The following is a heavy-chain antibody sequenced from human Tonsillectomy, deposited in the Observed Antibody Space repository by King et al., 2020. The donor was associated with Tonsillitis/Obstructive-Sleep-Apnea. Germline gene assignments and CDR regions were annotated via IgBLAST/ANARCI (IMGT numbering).Heavy chain of an antibody. CDR1: GGSFSGHY. J-gene: IGHJ4*02. D-gene: IGHD3-3*01. Sequence: VQLQQWGAGLLKPSETLSLTCAVYGGSFSGHYWSWIRQPPGEGLEWIGEINHSGSTNYNPSLKSRVTMSVDTSKNQFSLNLNSVTAADTAVYYCARSTIFGVVITPLYFDYWGQGTLVTVSS. V-gene: IGHV4-34*01. CDR3: ARSTIFGVVITPLYFDY. CDR2: INHSGST.